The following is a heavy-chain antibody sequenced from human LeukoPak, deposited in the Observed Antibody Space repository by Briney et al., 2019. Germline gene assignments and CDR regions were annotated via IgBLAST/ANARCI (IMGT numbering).Heavy chain of an antibody. CDR3: ARPTKGTAAQGYDY. V-gene: IGHV4-39*01. CDR2: IYYSGST. J-gene: IGHJ4*02. D-gene: IGHD6-6*01. Sequence: SETLSLTCTVSGGSISSSYYWGWIRQPPGRGLEWIGSIYYSGSTYYNPSLKSRVTISVDTSKNQFSLKVISVTAADTAVYYCARPTKGTAAQGYDYWVRGILVTVAS. CDR1: GGSISSSYY.